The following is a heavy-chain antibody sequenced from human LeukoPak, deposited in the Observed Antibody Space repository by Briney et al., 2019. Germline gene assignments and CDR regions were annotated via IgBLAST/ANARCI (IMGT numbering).Heavy chain of an antibody. CDR1: GFTFSSYG. J-gene: IGHJ4*02. CDR3: AKTGYDFWSGYCDY. V-gene: IGHV3-30*18. Sequence: QPGGSLRLSCAASGFTFSSYGMHWVRQAPGKGLEWVAVISYDGSNKYYADSVKGRLTISRDNSKNTLYLQMNSLRAEDTAVYYCAKTGYDFWSGYCDYWGQGTLVTVSS. CDR2: ISYDGSNK. D-gene: IGHD3-3*01.